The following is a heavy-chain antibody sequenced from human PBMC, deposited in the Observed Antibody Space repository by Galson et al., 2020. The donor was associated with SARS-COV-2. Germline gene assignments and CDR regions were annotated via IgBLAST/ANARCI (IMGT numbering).Heavy chain of an antibody. CDR1: GFTFSSYS. V-gene: IGHV3-21*01. CDR2: ISSSSSYI. J-gene: IGHJ4*02. Sequence: GGSLRLSCAASGFTFSSYSMNWVRQAPGKGLEWVSSISSSSSYIYYADSVKGRFTISRDNAKNSLYLQMNSLRAEDTAVHYCARDLKNYYDSSGSFDYWGQGTLVTVSS. D-gene: IGHD3-22*01. CDR3: ARDLKNYYDSSGSFDY.